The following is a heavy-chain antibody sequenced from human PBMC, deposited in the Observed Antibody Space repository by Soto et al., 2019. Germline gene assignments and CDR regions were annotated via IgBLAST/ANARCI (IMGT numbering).Heavy chain of an antibody. V-gene: IGHV1-3*01. D-gene: IGHD3-10*01. J-gene: IGHJ6*03. CDR2: INAGNGNT. CDR3: ARCLPHLGSGSYLSPQSYYMDV. CDR1: GYTFTSYA. Sequence: GASVKVSCKASGYTFTSYAMHWVRQAPGQRLEWMGWINAGNGNTKYAQKFQGRVTMTRDTSTSTVYMELSSLRSEDTAVYYCARCLPHLGSGSYLSPQSYYMDVWGKGTTVTVSS.